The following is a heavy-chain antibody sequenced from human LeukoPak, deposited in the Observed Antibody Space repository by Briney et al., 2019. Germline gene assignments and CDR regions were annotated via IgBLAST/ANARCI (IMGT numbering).Heavy chain of an antibody. CDR2: ISSSSSYI. J-gene: IGHJ6*03. CDR3: AREIVGAMYYYYYMDV. CDR1: GFTFGDYA. D-gene: IGHD1-26*01. Sequence: PGRSLRLSCTASGFTFGDYAMSWVRQAPGKGLEWVSSISSSSSYIYYADPVKGRFTISRDNAKNSLYLQMNSLRAEDTAVYYCAREIVGAMYYYYYMDVWGKGTTVTVSS. V-gene: IGHV3-21*01.